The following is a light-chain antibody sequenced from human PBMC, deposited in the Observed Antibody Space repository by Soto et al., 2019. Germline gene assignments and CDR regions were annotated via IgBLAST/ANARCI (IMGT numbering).Light chain of an antibody. J-gene: IGKJ5*01. Sequence: IVLTMSPDALSASTGERGTLSCRANRTIAGNVAWYQQKPGQAPRLLIFLTSTRAIGVPDRFSGGGSGTEFTLTISSLQSEDFAVYYCQQYDDWPPNPFGQVTRLEI. CDR3: QQYDDWPPNP. CDR1: RTIAGN. CDR2: LTS. V-gene: IGKV3D-15*01.